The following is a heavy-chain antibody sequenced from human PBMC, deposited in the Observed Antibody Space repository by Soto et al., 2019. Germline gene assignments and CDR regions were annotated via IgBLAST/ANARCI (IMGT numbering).Heavy chain of an antibody. V-gene: IGHV4-59*01. CDR2: IYYSGST. CDR3: GRVGGSYFRGTFDI. D-gene: IGHD1-26*01. CDR1: GGSISSYY. Sequence: SETLSLTCTVSGGSISSYYWSWIRQPPGKGLEWIGYIYYSGSTNYNPSPKSRVTISVDTSKNQFSLKLSSVTAADTAVYYCGRVGGSYFRGTFDIWGQGKMVTVSS. J-gene: IGHJ3*02.